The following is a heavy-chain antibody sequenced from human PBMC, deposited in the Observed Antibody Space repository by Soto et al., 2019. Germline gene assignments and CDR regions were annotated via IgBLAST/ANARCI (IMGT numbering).Heavy chain of an antibody. D-gene: IGHD3-10*01. J-gene: IGHJ4*02. CDR1: GGSFSGYY. CDR2: INHSGST. V-gene: IGHV4-34*01. CDR3: ARVPGEGPFDY. Sequence: QVQLQQWGAGLLKPSATLSLTCAVYGGSFSGYYWSWIRQPPGKGLEWIGEINHSGSTNYNPSLKSRVTISVDTSKNQFSLKLSSVTAADTAVYYCARVPGEGPFDYWGQGTLVTVSS.